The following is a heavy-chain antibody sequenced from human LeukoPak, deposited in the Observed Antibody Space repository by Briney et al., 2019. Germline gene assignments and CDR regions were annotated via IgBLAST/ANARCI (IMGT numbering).Heavy chain of an antibody. J-gene: IGHJ4*02. CDR1: GFTLSSYA. Sequence: GGSLRLSCAASGFTLSSYAMSWVRQAPGKGLEWVSAISDTGNTYHADSVKGRFTVSRDNSKNTMYLQMESLRPEDTAVYYCARSRSNYNFDYWGQGTLVTVSS. D-gene: IGHD4-11*01. V-gene: IGHV3-23*01. CDR2: ISDTGNT. CDR3: ARSRSNYNFDY.